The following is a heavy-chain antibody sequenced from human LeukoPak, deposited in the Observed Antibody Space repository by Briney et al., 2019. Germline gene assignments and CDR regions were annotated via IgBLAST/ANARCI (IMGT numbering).Heavy chain of an antibody. Sequence: GGSPRLSCAASGFTFSSYEMNWVRQAPGKGLEWVSHISSSGSTIYYADSVKGRFTISRDNAKNSLYLQMNSLRAEDTAVYYCAKLGITMIGGVWGKGTTVTISS. CDR2: ISSSGSTI. CDR1: GFTFSSYE. V-gene: IGHV3-48*03. D-gene: IGHD3-10*02. CDR3: AKLGITMIGGV. J-gene: IGHJ6*04.